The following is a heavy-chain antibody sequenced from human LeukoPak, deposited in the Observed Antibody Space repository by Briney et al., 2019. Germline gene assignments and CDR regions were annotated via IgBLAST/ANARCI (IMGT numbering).Heavy chain of an antibody. CDR2: IYYSGST. D-gene: IGHD2-2*01. CDR3: AGYQLLSAFDI. Sequence: SQTLSLICTVSGGSISSYYWSWIRQPPGKGLEWIVYIYYSGSTNYNASLKSRVTISVDTSKNQFSLKLSSVTGADTAVYYCAGYQLLSAFDIWGQGTMVTVSS. CDR1: GGSISSYY. J-gene: IGHJ3*02. V-gene: IGHV4-59*08.